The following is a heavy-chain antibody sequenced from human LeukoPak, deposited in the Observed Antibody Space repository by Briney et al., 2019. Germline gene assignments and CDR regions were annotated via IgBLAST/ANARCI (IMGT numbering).Heavy chain of an antibody. D-gene: IGHD3-3*01. CDR3: AKDPSYDFWSGFYPYFDY. Sequence: GGSLRLSCAASGFTFPSYAMSWVRQAPGKGLEWVSSIVGSGGTTSYADSVKGRSTISRDNSKNTLYLLMNSLRAEDTAVYYCAKDPSYDFWSGFYPYFDYWGQGTLVTVSS. V-gene: IGHV3-23*01. CDR2: IVGSGGTT. J-gene: IGHJ4*02. CDR1: GFTFPSYA.